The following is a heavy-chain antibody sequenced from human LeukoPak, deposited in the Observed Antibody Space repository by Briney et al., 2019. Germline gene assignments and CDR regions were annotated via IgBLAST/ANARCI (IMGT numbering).Heavy chain of an antibody. CDR3: TTDPLVYYYQFDY. Sequence: GGSLRLSCAVSGFPFINAWMSWVRQAPGKGLEWVGHIKRRADGETTDYAAPVKGRLTLVRDDSKNTVYLQMNSLKTEDTGVYYCTTDPLVYYYQFDYWGQGTLVIVSS. CDR1: GFPFINAW. D-gene: IGHD3-10*01. V-gene: IGHV3-15*01. CDR2: IKRRADGETT. J-gene: IGHJ4*02.